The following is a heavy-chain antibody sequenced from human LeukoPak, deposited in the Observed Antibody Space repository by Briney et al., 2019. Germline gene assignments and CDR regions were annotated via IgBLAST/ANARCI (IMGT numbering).Heavy chain of an antibody. CDR1: GASITSYY. Sequence: SETLSLTCTVSGASITSYYWSWIRQSPGKGLEWLGYIHHNGAANYNPSLQSRVTTPVAVSKGQFSLRLTSMTATDTALYCCARFKDFWGDHHNSVGFDFWGPGILVTVSS. CDR3: ARFKDFWGDHHNSVGFDF. CDR2: IHHNGAA. J-gene: IGHJ4*02. D-gene: IGHD7-27*01. V-gene: IGHV4-59*08.